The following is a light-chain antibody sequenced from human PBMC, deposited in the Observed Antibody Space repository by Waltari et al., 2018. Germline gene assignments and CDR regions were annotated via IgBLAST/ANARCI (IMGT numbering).Light chain of an antibody. Sequence: QSVLTQPPSVSGTPGQRVTISCSGSTSNIGAGHDVHWYQHLPGTAPKLLIDGNNNRPSGVPDRFSGSKSGTSASLAITGPQADDEADYFCQSFDNMLSGGVVFGGGTKLAVL. J-gene: IGLJ2*01. CDR2: GNN. V-gene: IGLV1-40*01. CDR1: TSNIGAGHD. CDR3: QSFDNMLSGGVV.